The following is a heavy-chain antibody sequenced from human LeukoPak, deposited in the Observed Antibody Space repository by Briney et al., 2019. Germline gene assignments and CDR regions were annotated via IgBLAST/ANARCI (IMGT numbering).Heavy chain of an antibody. CDR1: GGSVSSHF. J-gene: IGHJ6*03. CDR3: ARDHLPAGAPGYYMDV. D-gene: IGHD4/OR15-4a*01. CDR2: IYNSGIT. V-gene: IGHV4-59*02. Sequence: SETLSLTCTVSGGSVSSHFWSWIRQPPGKGLEWIGYIYNSGITNYNPSLKSRVTMSVDTSKNQFSLMLRSVTAADTAVYYCARDHLPAGAPGYYMDVWGKENTVTVSS.